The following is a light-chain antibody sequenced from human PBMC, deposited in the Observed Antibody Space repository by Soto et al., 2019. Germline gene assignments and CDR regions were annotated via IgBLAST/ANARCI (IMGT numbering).Light chain of an antibody. CDR1: QGIRNE. V-gene: IGKV1-17*01. CDR2: AAS. CDR3: QQYNSFTWT. Sequence: IQVTQSPSSLSASVGDRVTITCRASQGIRNELSWYQQKPGKAPKFLIFAASNLQSGVPSRFSGSGSGTEFTLTIGSLQPDDFATYYCQQYNSFTWTFGQGTKVDIK. J-gene: IGKJ1*01.